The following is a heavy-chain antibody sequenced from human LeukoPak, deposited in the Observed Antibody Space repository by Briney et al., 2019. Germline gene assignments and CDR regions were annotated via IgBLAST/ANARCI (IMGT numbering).Heavy chain of an antibody. V-gene: IGHV3-48*04. D-gene: IGHD6-13*01. Sequence: GGSLRLSCAASGFTFRSYSMNWVRQAPGRGLEWVSYISTSNDTIYYADSVKGRFTISRDNAKNTLYMQMNSLRAEDTAVYYCARGVYEEDVNYWGQGTLVTVSS. CDR1: GFTFRSYS. J-gene: IGHJ4*02. CDR2: ISTSNDTI. CDR3: ARGVYEEDVNY.